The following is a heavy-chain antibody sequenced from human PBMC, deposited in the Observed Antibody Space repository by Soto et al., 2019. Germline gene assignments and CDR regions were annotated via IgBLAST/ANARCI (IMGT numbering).Heavy chain of an antibody. CDR3: AAGGGLPRYY. CDR2: IYHSGST. V-gene: IGHV4-30-2*01. CDR1: GGSISSGGYS. Sequence: QLQLQESGSGLVKPSQTLSLTCAVSGGSISSGGYSWSWIRQPPGQGLEWIGYIYHSGSTYYNPALKSRVTISVDRSKNQCSLKLSSVAAADTAVYYCAAGGGLPRYYWGQGTLVTVSS. D-gene: IGHD5-12*01. J-gene: IGHJ4*02.